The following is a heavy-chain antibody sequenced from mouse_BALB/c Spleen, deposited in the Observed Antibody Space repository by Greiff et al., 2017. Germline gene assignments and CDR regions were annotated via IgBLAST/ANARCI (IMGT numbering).Heavy chain of an antibody. CDR2: INPYNDGT. CDR1: GYTFTSYV. V-gene: IGHV1-14*01. J-gene: IGHJ2*01. Sequence: VHVKQSGPELVKPGASVKMSCKASGYTFTSYVMHWVKQKPGQGLEWIGYINPYNDGTKYNEKFKGKATLTSDKSSSTAYMELSSLTSEDSAVYYCARSKPYYFDYWGQGTTLTVSS. CDR3: ARSKPYYFDY.